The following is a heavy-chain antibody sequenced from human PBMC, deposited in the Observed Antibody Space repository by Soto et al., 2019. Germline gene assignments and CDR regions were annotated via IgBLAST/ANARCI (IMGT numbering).Heavy chain of an antibody. CDR3: AKGKASYGIGSGKNPYNWFDP. J-gene: IGHJ5*02. D-gene: IGHD3-10*01. V-gene: IGHV4-59*01. CDR1: GGYISSYY. Sequence: SETLSLTCTVSGGYISSYYWSWIRQPPGKGLEWIGYIYYSGSTNYNPSLKSRVTISVDTSKNQFSLKLSSVTAADPAVYYCAKGKASYGIGSGKNPYNWFDPWGQGTLVTAPQ. CDR2: IYYSGST.